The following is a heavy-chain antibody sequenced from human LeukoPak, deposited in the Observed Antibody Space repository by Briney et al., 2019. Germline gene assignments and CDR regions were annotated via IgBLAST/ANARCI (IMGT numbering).Heavy chain of an antibody. J-gene: IGHJ5*02. CDR3: ARERSSSWYGGSWFDP. V-gene: IGHV3-53*01. Sequence: GGSLRLSCAASGFTFSSYAMSWVRQAPGKGLEWVSVIYSGGSTYYADSVKGRFTISRDNSKNTLYLQMNSLRAEDTAVYYCARERSSSWYGGSWFDPWGQGTLVTVSS. D-gene: IGHD6-13*01. CDR1: GFTFSSYA. CDR2: IYSGGST.